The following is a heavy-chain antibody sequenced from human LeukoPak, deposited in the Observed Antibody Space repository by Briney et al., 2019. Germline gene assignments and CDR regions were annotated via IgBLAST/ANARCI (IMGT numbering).Heavy chain of an antibody. D-gene: IGHD4/OR15-4a*01. CDR2: ISGSGDNT. J-gene: IGHJ4*02. Sequence: GGSLRLSCAASGFTFSNYAMSWVRQAPGKGLEWVSAISGSGDNTYYADSVKGRFTISRDNSKNTLYLQMNSLRAEDTAVYYCARAYGGYYFDYWGQGTLVTVSS. V-gene: IGHV3-23*01. CDR1: GFTFSNYA. CDR3: ARAYGGYYFDY.